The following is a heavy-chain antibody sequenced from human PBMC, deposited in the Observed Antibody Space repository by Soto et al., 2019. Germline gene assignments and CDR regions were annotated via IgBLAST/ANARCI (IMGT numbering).Heavy chain of an antibody. CDR3: ASSSLYGMDV. Sequence: SETLSLTCNVSGGSVSSVKHFWSWIRQPPGKGLEWIAYIYNNGDTNYNPSLKSRATISVDTSKNQCSPKLTSVTAADSAVYYCASSSLYGMDVWGQGTTVTVSS. CDR2: IYNNGDT. CDR1: GGSVSSVKHF. J-gene: IGHJ6*02. V-gene: IGHV4-61*01.